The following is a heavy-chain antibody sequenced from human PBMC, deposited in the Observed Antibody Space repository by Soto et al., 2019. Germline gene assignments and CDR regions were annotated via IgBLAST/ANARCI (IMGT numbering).Heavy chain of an antibody. CDR1: GYTFNSYG. D-gene: IGHD1-26*01. CDR3: ARVVGALGHWFDP. Sequence: QVQLVQSGGAVKKPGASVKVSCKASGYTFNSYGISWVRQAPGQVLEWMGRISAYNGNTNYAQKLQGRVTMTSDTSTSTDYMELRSLRSDDTAGYYWARVVGALGHWFDPWGQGTLVTVSS. J-gene: IGHJ5*02. CDR2: ISAYNGNT. V-gene: IGHV1-18*01.